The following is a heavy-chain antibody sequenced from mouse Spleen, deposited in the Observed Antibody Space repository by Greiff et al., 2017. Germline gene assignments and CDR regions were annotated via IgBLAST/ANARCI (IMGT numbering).Heavy chain of an antibody. CDR1: GFSLSTSGMG. D-gene: IGHD2-1*01. Sequence: QVTLKVSGPGILQPSQTLSLTCSFSGFSLSTSGMGVSWIRQPSGKGLEWLAHIYWDDDKRYNPSLKSRLTISKDTSRNQVFLKITSVDTADTATYYCARREDGNSIFDYWGQGTTLTVSS. J-gene: IGHJ2*01. V-gene: IGHV8-12*01. CDR2: IYWDDDK. CDR3: ARREDGNSIFDY.